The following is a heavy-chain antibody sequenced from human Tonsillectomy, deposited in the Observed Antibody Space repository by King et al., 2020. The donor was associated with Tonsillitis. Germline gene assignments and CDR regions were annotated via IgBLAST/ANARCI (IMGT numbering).Heavy chain of an antibody. CDR1: GFTFSSYW. Sequence: QLVQSGGGLVQPGGSLRLSCAASGFTFSSYWMSWVRQAPGKGLEWGANIKQDGSEKYYVDSVKGRFTISRDNAKNALYLQMNSLRAEDTAVYYCARVADYGDYGADYWGQGTLVTVSS. CDR3: ARVADYGDYGADY. CDR2: IKQDGSEK. J-gene: IGHJ4*02. D-gene: IGHD4-17*01. V-gene: IGHV3-7*01.